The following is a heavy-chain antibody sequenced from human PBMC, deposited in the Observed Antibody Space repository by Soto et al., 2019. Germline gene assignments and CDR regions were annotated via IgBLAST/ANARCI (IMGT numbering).Heavy chain of an antibody. V-gene: IGHV4-59*08. D-gene: IGHD2-8*01. CDR3: VRHIGKWAFDI. Sequence: QVQLQAPGPGLVKPSETLSLTCTVSGGSISGYYWSWIRQPPGEGLEWIGNIHYTGGTKYNPSLKRRVTISVDTSKSQFSLRLSSVTAADTAVYYCVRHIGKWAFDIWGPGTMVTVSS. J-gene: IGHJ3*02. CDR1: GGSISGYY. CDR2: IHYTGGT.